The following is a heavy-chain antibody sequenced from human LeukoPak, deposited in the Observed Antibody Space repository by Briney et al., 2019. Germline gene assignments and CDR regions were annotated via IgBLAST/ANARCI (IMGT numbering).Heavy chain of an antibody. CDR2: IHTSGST. Sequence: SQTLSLTCTVSGGSISSGSYYWSWIRQPAGKGLEWIGRIHTSGSTNYNPSLKSRVTISVDTSKNQFSLKLSSVTAADTAVYYCARDYYYDSSQDAFDIWGQGTMVTVSS. CDR3: ARDYYYDSSQDAFDI. J-gene: IGHJ3*02. D-gene: IGHD3-22*01. V-gene: IGHV4-61*02. CDR1: GGSISSGSYY.